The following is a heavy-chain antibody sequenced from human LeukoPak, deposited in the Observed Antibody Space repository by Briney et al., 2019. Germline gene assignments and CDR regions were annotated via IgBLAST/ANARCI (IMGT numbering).Heavy chain of an antibody. CDR2: IYYTGTT. CDR1: GDSIGSRSDY. CDR3: ARLYSSPLGYMDV. V-gene: IGHV4-39*01. Sequence: SETLSLTCTVSGDSIGSRSDYWGWLRQPPGKGLEWIGSIYYTGTTYYSPSLKSRVTIPVDTSKNQFSLKLSSVTAADTAVYYCARLYSSPLGYMDVWGKGTTVTVSS. D-gene: IGHD6-13*01. J-gene: IGHJ6*03.